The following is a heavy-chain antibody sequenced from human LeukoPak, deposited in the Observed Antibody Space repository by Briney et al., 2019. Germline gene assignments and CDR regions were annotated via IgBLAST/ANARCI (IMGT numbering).Heavy chain of an antibody. J-gene: IGHJ3*02. CDR2: ISTSGSTM. CDR3: ARGPMAGAFDI. V-gene: IGHV3-48*03. D-gene: IGHD5-24*01. CDR1: GFTFCSSE. Sequence: PGGSLRLSCAASGFTFCSSEMKWVRQAPGKGLEWVSYISTSGSTMYYADSEKGRFTVSRDNAKNSLYLQMNSLRAEDTALYYCARGPMAGAFDIWGQGTMVTVSS.